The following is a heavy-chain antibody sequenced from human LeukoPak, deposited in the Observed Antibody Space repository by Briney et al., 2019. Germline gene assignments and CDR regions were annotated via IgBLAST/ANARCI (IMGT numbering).Heavy chain of an antibody. V-gene: IGHV4-61*02. J-gene: IGHJ3*02. CDR3: ARGRYFDWLNQVSAFDI. D-gene: IGHD3-9*01. CDR2: IYTSGST. Sequence: SETLSLTCTVSGGSISSGSYYWHWIRQPAGKGLEWIGRIYTSGSTNYNPSLKSRVTISVDTSKNQFSLKLSSVTAADTAVYYCARGRYFDWLNQVSAFDIWGQGTMVTVSS. CDR1: GGSISSGSYY.